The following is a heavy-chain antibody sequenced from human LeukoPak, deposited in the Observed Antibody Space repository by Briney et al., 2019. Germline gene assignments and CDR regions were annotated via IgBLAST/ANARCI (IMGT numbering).Heavy chain of an antibody. Sequence: PGGSLRLSCAASGFTFSSYSMNWVRQAPGKGLEWVSTISGSGGSTHYADSVKGRFTISRDNSKNTLYLQMNSLRAEDTAVYYCAKDVVRVSSKGWFDHWGQGTLVSVSS. V-gene: IGHV3-23*01. CDR3: AKDVVRVSSKGWFDH. CDR1: GFTFSSYS. J-gene: IGHJ5*02. CDR2: ISGSGGST. D-gene: IGHD6-6*01.